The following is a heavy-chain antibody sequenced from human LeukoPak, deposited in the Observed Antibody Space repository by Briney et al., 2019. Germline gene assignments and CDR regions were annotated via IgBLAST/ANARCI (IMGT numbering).Heavy chain of an antibody. V-gene: IGHV3-66*01. D-gene: IGHD6-6*01. Sequence: GGSLRLSCAASGFTVSSNYMSWVRQAPGKGLEWVSVIYSGGSTYYADSVKGRFTISRDNSKNTLYLQMNSLRAEDTAVYYCARDSSSSVGFDPWGQGTTVTVSS. J-gene: IGHJ6*02. CDR1: GFTVSSNY. CDR2: IYSGGST. CDR3: ARDSSSSVGFDP.